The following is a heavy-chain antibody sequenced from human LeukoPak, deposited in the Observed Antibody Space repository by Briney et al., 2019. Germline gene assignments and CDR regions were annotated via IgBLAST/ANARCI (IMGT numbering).Heavy chain of an antibody. Sequence: GGSLLLSCAASGFTFSDYYMSWIRPAPGEGLEWLSFISQSGADIHYADSVRGRFTVSRDNAQNSLYLQMNSLRAEDMAVYYCVRDIRAVGQTLYFDHWGQGALVTVSS. D-gene: IGHD1-26*01. V-gene: IGHV3-11*01. CDR1: GFTFSDYY. CDR2: ISQSGADI. CDR3: VRDIRAVGQTLYFDH. J-gene: IGHJ4*02.